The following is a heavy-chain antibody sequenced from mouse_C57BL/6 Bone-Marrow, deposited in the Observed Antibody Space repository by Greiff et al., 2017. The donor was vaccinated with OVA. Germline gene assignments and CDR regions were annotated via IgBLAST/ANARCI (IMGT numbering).Heavy chain of an antibody. CDR3: ARRAQATSYAMDY. CDR1: GFTFSDYG. Sequence: EVKVVESGGGLVKPGGSLKLSCAASGFTFSDYGMHWVRQAPEKGLEWVAYISSGSSTIYYADTVKGRFTISRDNAKNTLFLQMTSLRSEDTAMYYCARRAQATSYAMDYWGQGTSVTVSS. J-gene: IGHJ4*01. D-gene: IGHD3-2*02. V-gene: IGHV5-17*01. CDR2: ISSGSSTI.